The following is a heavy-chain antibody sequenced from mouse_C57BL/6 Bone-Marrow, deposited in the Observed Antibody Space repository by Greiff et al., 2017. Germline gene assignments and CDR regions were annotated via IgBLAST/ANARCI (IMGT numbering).Heavy chain of an antibody. Sequence: VKLMESGPGLVAPSQSLSITCTASGFSLTSYGVHWVRQPPGKGLEWLVVIWSGGSTTYNSALKSRLSTSKDNSKSQVFLELNSLQTDDTAMYYCAREAIVAPDARDYWGQGTSVTVSS. J-gene: IGHJ4*01. V-gene: IGHV2-6*03. CDR2: IWSGGST. CDR1: GFSLTSYG. CDR3: AREAIVAPDARDY. D-gene: IGHD1-1*01.